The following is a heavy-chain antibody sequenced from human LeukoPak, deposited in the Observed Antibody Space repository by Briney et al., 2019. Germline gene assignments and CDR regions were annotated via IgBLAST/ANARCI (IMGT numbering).Heavy chain of an antibody. CDR1: GFTFVDYG. J-gene: IGHJ5*02. V-gene: IGHV3-66*03. D-gene: IGHD3/OR15-3a*01. CDR2: IRDSGEA. Sequence: GGSLRLSCATSGFTFVDYGLSWVRQAPGKGLEWVGLIRDSGEAFYADFVRGRFAISRDESENTLYLQMNSLRVEDTAVYFCARDRAALQDWVEFDPWGQGTPVIVSS. CDR3: ARDRAALQDWVEFDP.